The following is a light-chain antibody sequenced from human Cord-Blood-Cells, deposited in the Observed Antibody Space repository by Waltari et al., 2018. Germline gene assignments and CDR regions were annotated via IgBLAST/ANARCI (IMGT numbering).Light chain of an antibody. Sequence: QSALTQPASVSGSPGQSITISCTGTSSDVGGYNYVSWYQQHPGKAPKLMIYDVSNRPVGVPNRFSGSKAGNTASLTISGLQAEDEADYYCSSYTSSSTWVFGGGTKLTVL. CDR1: SSDVGGYNY. CDR3: SSYTSSSTWV. J-gene: IGLJ3*02. V-gene: IGLV2-14*01. CDR2: DVS.